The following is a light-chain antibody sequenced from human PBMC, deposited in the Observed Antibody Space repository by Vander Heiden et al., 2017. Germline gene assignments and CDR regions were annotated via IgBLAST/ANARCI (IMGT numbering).Light chain of an antibody. CDR1: QRVLSSYNDRSY. Sequence: DIVMTQSPATLAVFLCERDSINCKYSQRVLSSYNDRSYLAWFQQKPGQPPNLLIYWTSTRESGVPDRFSGSGSGTDFTLTISSLQAEDVAVYYCQQYDSAPLTFGGGTKLEIK. V-gene: IGKV4-1*01. J-gene: IGKJ4*01. CDR2: WTS. CDR3: QQYDSAPLT.